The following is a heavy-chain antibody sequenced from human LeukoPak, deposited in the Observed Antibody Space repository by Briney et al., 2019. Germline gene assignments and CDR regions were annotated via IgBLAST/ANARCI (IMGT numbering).Heavy chain of an antibody. D-gene: IGHD6-13*01. CDR3: ARSYRATPGIVDV. V-gene: IGHV3-21*04. Sequence: GGSLRLSCSASGFTFSSYSMNSVRQAPGKGLDRVSCISSSSSYIYYADAVEGRFTISRDNAKNSLYLQMNSLRAEDTAVYFCARSYRATPGIVDVWGQGTTVTVSS. CDR1: GFTFSSYS. CDR2: ISSSSSYI. J-gene: IGHJ6*02.